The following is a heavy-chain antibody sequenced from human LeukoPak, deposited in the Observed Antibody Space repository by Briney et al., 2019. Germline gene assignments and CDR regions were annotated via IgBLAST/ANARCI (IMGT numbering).Heavy chain of an antibody. Sequence: GGSLRLSCAASGFTFSSYGMHWVRQAPGKGREWVPVIWYDGSNKYYADSVKGRFTISRDNSKNTLYLQMNSLRAEDTAVYYCAKDYIGYSYGIFDYWGQGTLVTVSS. CDR1: GFTFSSYG. CDR2: IWYDGSNK. CDR3: AKDYIGYSYGIFDY. D-gene: IGHD5-18*01. V-gene: IGHV3-33*06. J-gene: IGHJ4*02.